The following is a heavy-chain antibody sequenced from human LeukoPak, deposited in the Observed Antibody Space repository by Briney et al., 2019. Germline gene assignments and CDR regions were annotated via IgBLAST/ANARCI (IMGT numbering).Heavy chain of an antibody. CDR1: GFPFSSHG. V-gene: IGHV3-23*01. D-gene: IGHD6-19*01. J-gene: IGHJ4*02. CDR3: ARRSGIAVAGAFDY. Sequence: GGSLLLSCAASGFPFSSHGMSWVRQAPGKGREWVSTISGSGGSTYYGDSVKGRFTISREKSKNTLYLQMNSLRAEDTAVYYCARRSGIAVAGAFDYWGQGTLVTVSS. CDR2: ISGSGGST.